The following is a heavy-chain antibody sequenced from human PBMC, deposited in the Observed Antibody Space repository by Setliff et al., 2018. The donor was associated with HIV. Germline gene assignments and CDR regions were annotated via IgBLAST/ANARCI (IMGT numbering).Heavy chain of an antibody. D-gene: IGHD3-16*01. Sequence: SETLSLTCTVSGGSISGSDYYWGWIRQPPGKGLEWIGSIYYSGTAYYNPSLKSRVTISVDTSKNQFSLKLSSVTAADTAVYYCARHVIGVVMLYSWDAFDYWGRGTLVTVSS. CDR2: IYYSGTA. J-gene: IGHJ5*01. CDR3: ARHVIGVVMLYSWDAFDY. CDR1: GGSISGSDYY. V-gene: IGHV4-39*01.